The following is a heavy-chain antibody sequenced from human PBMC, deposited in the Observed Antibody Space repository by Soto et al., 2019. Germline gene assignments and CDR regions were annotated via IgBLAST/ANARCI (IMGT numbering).Heavy chain of an antibody. CDR3: ARVSGSYKLALRVDV. V-gene: IGHV4-34*01. D-gene: IGHD3-3*01. Sequence: SETLSLTCAVYGGSFSGYYWSWIRQPPGKGLEWIGEINHSGSTNYNPSLKSRVTISVDTSKNQFSLKLSSVTAADTAVYYCARVSGSYKLALRVDVWGKGTTVTLS. J-gene: IGHJ6*03. CDR1: GGSFSGYY. CDR2: INHSGST.